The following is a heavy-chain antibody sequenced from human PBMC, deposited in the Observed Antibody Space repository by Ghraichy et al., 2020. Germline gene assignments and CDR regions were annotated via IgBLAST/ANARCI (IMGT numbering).Heavy chain of an antibody. CDR3: ARDAGHDYSKTGWFDP. CDR2: TYYRSKWYN. D-gene: IGHD4-11*01. CDR1: GDSVSSNSAA. J-gene: IGHJ5*02. V-gene: IGHV6-1*01. Sequence: SQTLSLICAISGDSVSSNSAAWNWIRQSPSRGLEWLGRTYYRSKWYNDYAVSVKSRITINPDTSKNQFSLQLNSVTPEDTAVYYCARDAGHDYSKTGWFDPWGQGTLVTVSS.